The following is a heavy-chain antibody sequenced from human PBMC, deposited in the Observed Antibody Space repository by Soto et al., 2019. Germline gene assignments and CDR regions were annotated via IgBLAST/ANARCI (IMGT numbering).Heavy chain of an antibody. V-gene: IGHV5-10-1*01. J-gene: IGHJ6*02. Sequence: GESLKISCKGSGYSFTSYWISRVRQMPGKGLEWMGRIDPSDSYTNYSPSFQGHVTISADKSISTAYLQWSSLKASDTAMYYCARHHWHDYLGVYGMDVWGQGTTVTVSS. CDR1: GYSFTSYW. CDR2: IDPSDSYT. D-gene: IGHD1-1*01. CDR3: ARHHWHDYLGVYGMDV.